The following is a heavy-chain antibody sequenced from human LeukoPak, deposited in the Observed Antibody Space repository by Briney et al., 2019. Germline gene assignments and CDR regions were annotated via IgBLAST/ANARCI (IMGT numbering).Heavy chain of an antibody. V-gene: IGHV4-34*01. CDR2: INHSGST. D-gene: IGHD3-10*01. CDR3: AKSNGYGLVDI. J-gene: IGHJ3*02. CDR1: GGSFSGYY. Sequence: SETLSLTCAVYGGSFSGYYWSWLRQPPGKGLEWIGEINHSGSTNYNPSLKSRVTISVDTSKNQFSLKLSSVTAADTAVYYCAKSNGYGLVDIWGQGTMVTVSS.